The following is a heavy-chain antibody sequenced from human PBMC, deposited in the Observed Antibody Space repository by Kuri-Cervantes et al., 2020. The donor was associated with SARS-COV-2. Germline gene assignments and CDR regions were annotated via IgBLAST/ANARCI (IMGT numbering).Heavy chain of an antibody. CDR3: ASSPYYYDSSGYVFDY. CDR2: IYPGDSDT. J-gene: IGHJ4*02. CDR1: GYSFTSYW. Sequence: KVSCKGSGYSFTSYWISWGRQMPGKGLEWMGIIYPGDSDTRYSPSFQGQVTISADKSISTAYLQWSSLKALDTAMYYCASSPYYYDSSGYVFDYWGQGTLVTVSS. D-gene: IGHD3-22*01. V-gene: IGHV5-51*01.